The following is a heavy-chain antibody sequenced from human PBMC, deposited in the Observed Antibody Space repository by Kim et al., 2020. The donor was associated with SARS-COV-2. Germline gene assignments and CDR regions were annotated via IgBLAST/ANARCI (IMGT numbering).Heavy chain of an antibody. Sequence: SETLSLTCAVSGGSISSSNWWSWVRQPPGKGLEWIGEIYHSGSTNYNPSLKSRVTISVDKSKNQFSLKLSSVTAADTAVYYCASRHLQDYDSSGERSSPRIDPWGQGTLVTVSS. D-gene: IGHD3-22*01. CDR2: IYHSGST. CDR1: GGSISSSNW. CDR3: ASRHLQDYDSSGERSSPRIDP. J-gene: IGHJ5*02. V-gene: IGHV4-4*02.